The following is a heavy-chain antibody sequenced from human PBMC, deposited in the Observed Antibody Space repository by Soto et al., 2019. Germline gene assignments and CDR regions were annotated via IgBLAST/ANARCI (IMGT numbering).Heavy chain of an antibody. D-gene: IGHD2-21*02. J-gene: IGHJ2*01. Sequence: EVQLVESGGGLVKPGGSLRLSCAASGFTFSSYSMNWVRQAPGKGLEWVSSISSSSSYIYYADSVKGRFTISRHNAKDSLYLQMNSPGAEDTAVYYCARDFRIVVVTATDLWGRGTLVTVSS. CDR3: ARDFRIVVVTATDL. V-gene: IGHV3-21*01. CDR1: GFTFSSYS. CDR2: ISSSSSYI.